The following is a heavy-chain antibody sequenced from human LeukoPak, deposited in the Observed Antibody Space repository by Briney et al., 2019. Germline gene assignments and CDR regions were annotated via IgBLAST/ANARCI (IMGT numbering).Heavy chain of an antibody. CDR1: GYTFTGYY. CDR3: ARGGGYSSSWYDDFDY. Sequence: ASVKVSSTASGYTFTGYYMHWVRQAPGQGLEWMGWINPNSGGTNYAQKFQGRVTMTRDTSISTAYMELSRLRSDDTAVYYCARGGGYSSSWYDDFDYWGQGTPVTASS. CDR2: INPNSGGT. D-gene: IGHD6-13*01. V-gene: IGHV1-2*02. J-gene: IGHJ4*02.